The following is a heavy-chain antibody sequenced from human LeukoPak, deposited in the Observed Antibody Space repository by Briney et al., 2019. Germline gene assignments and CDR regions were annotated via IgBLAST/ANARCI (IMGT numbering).Heavy chain of an antibody. D-gene: IGHD5-18*01. Sequence: PGGSLRLSCAASGFTFSSYAMSWVRQAPGKGLEWVSAISGSGGSTYYADSVKGRFTISRDNSKNTLYLQMNSLRAEGTAVYYCAKDTGYSYGLFDFDYWGQGTLVTVSS. CDR3: AKDTGYSYGLFDFDY. CDR2: ISGSGGST. V-gene: IGHV3-23*01. CDR1: GFTFSSYA. J-gene: IGHJ4*02.